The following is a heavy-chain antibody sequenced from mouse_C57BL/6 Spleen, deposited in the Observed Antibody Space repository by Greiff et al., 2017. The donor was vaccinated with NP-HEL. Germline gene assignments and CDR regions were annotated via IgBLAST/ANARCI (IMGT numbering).Heavy chain of an antibody. V-gene: IGHV14-1*01. CDR1: GFNIKDYY. J-gene: IGHJ1*03. D-gene: IGHD1-1*01. CDR3: TTAYGSSYDWYFDV. CDR2: IDPEDGDT. Sequence: EVQVVESGAELVRPGASVKLSCTASGFNIKDYYMHWVKQRPEQGLEWIGRIDPEDGDTEYAPKFQGKATMTADTSSNTAYLQLSSLTSEDTAVYYCTTAYGSSYDWYFDVWGTGTTVTVSS.